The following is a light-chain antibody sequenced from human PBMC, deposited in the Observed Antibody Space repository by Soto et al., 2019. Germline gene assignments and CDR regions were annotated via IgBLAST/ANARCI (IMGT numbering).Light chain of an antibody. Sequence: EIVLTQSPDTLSLSPGESATLSCKASQSVSSSLAWYQQKPGRAPRLLIYGASSRATGIPDRFSGSGSGTDFTLTISRLEPEDFAVFYCQHYADSITFGQGTRLEIE. CDR3: QHYADSIT. CDR2: GAS. CDR1: QSVSSS. V-gene: IGKV3-20*01. J-gene: IGKJ5*01.